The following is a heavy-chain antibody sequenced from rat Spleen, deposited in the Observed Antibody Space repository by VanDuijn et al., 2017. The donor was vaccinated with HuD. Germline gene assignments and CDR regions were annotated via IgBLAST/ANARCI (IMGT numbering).Heavy chain of an antibody. J-gene: IGHJ2*01. CDR3: TRGGVWDY. Sequence: QVQLKESGPDLVQPSQTLSLTCTVSGFSLTDYSVHWVRQPPGKGLEWMGRIQSGGSTDYNSALKSRLSISRDTSKSQVFLKMNSLQTEDTAIYFCTRGGVWDYWGQGVMVTVSS. CDR1: GFSLTDYS. V-gene: IGHV2-19*01. CDR2: IQSGGST. D-gene: IGHD4-3*01.